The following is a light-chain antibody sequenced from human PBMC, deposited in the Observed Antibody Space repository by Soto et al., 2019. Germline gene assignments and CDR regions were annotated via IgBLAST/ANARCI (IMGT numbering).Light chain of an antibody. J-gene: IGKJ1*01. CDR1: QSISSY. CDR2: AAS. Sequence: DIPMPQSPSSMSASVGDRVTITCRASQSISSYLNWYQQKPGQAPKLLIYAASSLQSGVPSRFSGSGSGTEFTLTISSLLPEDFAAYYCQRRHSILWTFGQGTKVEIQ. V-gene: IGKV1-39*01. CDR3: QRRHSILWT.